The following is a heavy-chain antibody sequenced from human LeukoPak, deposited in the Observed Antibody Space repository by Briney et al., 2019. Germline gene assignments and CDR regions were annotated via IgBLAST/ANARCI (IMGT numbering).Heavy chain of an antibody. J-gene: IGHJ4*02. CDR2: INPSGGST. V-gene: IGHV1-46*01. D-gene: IGHD2-8*01. CDR3: ARDGYCTNGVCTDFDY. Sequence: ASVKVSCKASGYTFTSYYMHWVRQAPGQGLEWMGIINPSGGSTSYAQKFQGRVTMTRDTSKSSVYMELSSLRSEDTAVYYCARDGYCTNGVCTDFDYWGQGTLVTVSS. CDR1: GYTFTSYY.